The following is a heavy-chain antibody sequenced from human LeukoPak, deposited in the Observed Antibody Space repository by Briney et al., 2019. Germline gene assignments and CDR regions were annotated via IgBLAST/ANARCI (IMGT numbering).Heavy chain of an antibody. CDR3: ATGPLLWFGESQEYYFDY. J-gene: IGHJ4*02. Sequence: PGGSLRLSCAASGFNFSSYAISWVRQAPGKGLEWVSAISGSGGSTYYADSVKGRFTISRDNSKNTLHLQMNSLRAEDTAVYYCATGPLLWFGESQEYYFDYWGQGTLVTVSS. V-gene: IGHV3-23*01. D-gene: IGHD3-10*01. CDR2: ISGSGGST. CDR1: GFNFSSYA.